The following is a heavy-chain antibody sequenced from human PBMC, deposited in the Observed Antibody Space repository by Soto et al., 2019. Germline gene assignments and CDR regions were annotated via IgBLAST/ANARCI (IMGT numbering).Heavy chain of an antibody. V-gene: IGHV3-21*01. CDR1: GFSFSDYA. D-gene: IGHD3-22*01. Sequence: EVQLVESGGGLVKPGGSLRLSCAASGFSFSDYAMGWVRQAPGQGLEWVSSLTSTSHTYYADSVKGRFTISRDNAKNSLYLQMNSLSAEDTAVYYCTRRHREASGGHYSDYWGQGTLVTVSS. J-gene: IGHJ4*02. CDR2: LTSTSHT. CDR3: TRRHREASGGHYSDY.